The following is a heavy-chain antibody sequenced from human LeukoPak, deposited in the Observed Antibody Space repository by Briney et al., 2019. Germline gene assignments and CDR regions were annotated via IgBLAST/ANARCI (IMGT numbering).Heavy chain of an antibody. Sequence: PSETLSLTCAVYGGSFGGYYWSWIRQPPGKGLEWIGEINHSGSTNYNPSLKSRVTISVDTSKNQFSLKLSSVTAADTAVYYCARRRWLGAFDYWGQGTLVTVSS. CDR3: ARRRWLGAFDY. V-gene: IGHV4-34*01. CDR1: GGSFGGYY. CDR2: INHSGST. D-gene: IGHD6-19*01. J-gene: IGHJ4*02.